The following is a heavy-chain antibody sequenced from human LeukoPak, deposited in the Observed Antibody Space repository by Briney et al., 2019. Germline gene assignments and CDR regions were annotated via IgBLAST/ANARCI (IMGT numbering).Heavy chain of an antibody. D-gene: IGHD2-2*01. CDR3: ARSPEGGDIVVVPAAPSYYYSMDV. CDR1: GGSSSSYY. CDR2: IYTSGST. J-gene: IGHJ6*03. Sequence: SETLSLTCTVSGGSSSSYYWSWIRQPPGKGLEWIGYIYTSGSTNYNPSLKSRVTMSVDTSKNQFSLKLSSVTAADTAVYYCARSPEGGDIVVVPAAPSYYYSMDVWGKGTTVTVSS. V-gene: IGHV4-4*08.